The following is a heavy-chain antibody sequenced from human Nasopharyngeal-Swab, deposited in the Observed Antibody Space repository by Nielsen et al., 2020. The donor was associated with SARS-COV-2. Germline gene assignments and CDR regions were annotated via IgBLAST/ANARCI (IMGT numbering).Heavy chain of an antibody. V-gene: IGHV3-23*01. D-gene: IGHD6-13*01. J-gene: IGHJ4*02. Sequence: GESLKISCAASGFTFSSYAMSWVRQAPGKGLAWVSSISGSGGSTYYADSVKGRFTISRDNAKNSLYLQMNSLRAEDTAVYYCATSDIAAAADYWGQGTLVTVSS. CDR1: GFTFSSYA. CDR2: ISGSGGST. CDR3: ATSDIAAAADY.